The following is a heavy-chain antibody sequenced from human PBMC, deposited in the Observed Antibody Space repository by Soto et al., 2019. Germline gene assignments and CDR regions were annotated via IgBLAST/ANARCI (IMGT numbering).Heavy chain of an antibody. D-gene: IGHD3-22*01. V-gene: IGHV4-30-4*01. CDR1: GGSISSGDYY. CDR2: IYYSGST. Sequence: QVQLQESGPGLVKPSQTLSLTCTVSGGSISSGDYYWSWIRQPPGKGLEWIGYIYYSGSTYYNPSLKSRVTISVDTSKNQFSLKLSSVTAADTAVYYCARDLELYDSSSYYQTGYFDYWGQGTLVTVSS. J-gene: IGHJ4*02. CDR3: ARDLELYDSSSYYQTGYFDY.